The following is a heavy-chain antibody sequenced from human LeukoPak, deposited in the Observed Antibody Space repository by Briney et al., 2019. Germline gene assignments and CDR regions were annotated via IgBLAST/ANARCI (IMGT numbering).Heavy chain of an antibody. Sequence: GGSLRLSCGGSGFTFSSSEMDWVRQAPGKGLEWVASFNSATTIYYADSVKGRFTISRDNTKNSVYLQMSSLRAEDTAVYYCARGYYYGSGSYSLVFDYWGQGILVTVSS. J-gene: IGHJ4*02. V-gene: IGHV3-48*03. CDR2: FNSATTI. CDR1: GFTFSSSE. D-gene: IGHD3-10*01. CDR3: ARGYYYGSGSYSLVFDY.